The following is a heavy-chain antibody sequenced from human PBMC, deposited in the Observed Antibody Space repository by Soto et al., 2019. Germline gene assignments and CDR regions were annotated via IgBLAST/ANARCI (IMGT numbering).Heavy chain of an antibody. Sequence: PGGSLRLSCAASGFTFSSYAMHWVRQAPGKGLEWVAVISYDGSNKYYADSVKGRFTISRDNSKNTLYLQMNSLRAEDTAVCYCARAVDIVVVPAAMNYWGQGTLVTVSS. V-gene: IGHV3-30-3*01. CDR1: GFTFSSYA. J-gene: IGHJ4*02. CDR3: ARAVDIVVVPAAMNY. D-gene: IGHD2-2*01. CDR2: ISYDGSNK.